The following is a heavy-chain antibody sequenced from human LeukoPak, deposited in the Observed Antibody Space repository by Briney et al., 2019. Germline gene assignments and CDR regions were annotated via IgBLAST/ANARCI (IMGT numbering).Heavy chain of an antibody. Sequence: GASVKVSCKASGYTFSNYGISWVRQAPGQGLEWMGWISAYNGDTNYAQKLQGRVTVTTDTSTSTAYMELRSLRSDDPAVYYCARDRYSHYYYGMDVWGQGTTVTVSS. D-gene: IGHD1-26*01. CDR2: ISAYNGDT. CDR1: GYTFSNYG. J-gene: IGHJ6*02. V-gene: IGHV1-18*01. CDR3: ARDRYSHYYYGMDV.